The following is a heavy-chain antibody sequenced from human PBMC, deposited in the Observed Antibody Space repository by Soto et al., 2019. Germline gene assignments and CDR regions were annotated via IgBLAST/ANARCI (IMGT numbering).Heavy chain of an antibody. Sequence: QVQLVESGGGVVQPGRSLRLSCAASGFTFSSYGMHWVRQAPGKGLEWVAVIWYDGSNKYYADSEKGRFTISRDNSQNTLYLKMNSLRAEDTAVYYCARDRSITGTTELDYWGQGTLVTVSS. J-gene: IGHJ4*02. D-gene: IGHD1-7*01. CDR2: IWYDGSNK. V-gene: IGHV3-33*01. CDR3: ARDRSITGTTELDY. CDR1: GFTFSSYG.